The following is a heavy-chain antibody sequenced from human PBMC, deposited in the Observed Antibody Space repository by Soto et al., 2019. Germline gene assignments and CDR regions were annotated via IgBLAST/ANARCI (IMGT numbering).Heavy chain of an antibody. D-gene: IGHD3-22*01. Sequence: GAPRLSCAASGFPFTSHEMNWVRQAPGKGPEWLSYICGGGSSIYYADSVKGRFTISRDNAKNSLYLQMNSLGGEDSAVYYCATRREDSSCGNNYFDVWGRGTLVTVSS. V-gene: IGHV3-48*03. J-gene: IGHJ2*01. CDR1: GFPFTSHE. CDR2: ICGGGSSI. CDR3: ATRREDSSCGNNYFDV.